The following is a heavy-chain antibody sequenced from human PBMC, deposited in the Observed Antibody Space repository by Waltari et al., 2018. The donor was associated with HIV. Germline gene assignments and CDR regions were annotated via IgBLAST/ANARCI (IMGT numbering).Heavy chain of an antibody. Sequence: QVQLQESGPGLVKPSQTLSLTCTVSGGSISSGSYFWGWIRQPAGKGLEYIGRIYSNGPTSYHPSLKSRVTISVDTSKNQFSLRLSSVTAGDTAVYYCARARQTISGVVRSWFDSWGQGTLVTVSS. CDR3: ARARQTISGVVRSWFDS. J-gene: IGHJ5*01. CDR2: IYSNGPT. V-gene: IGHV4-61*02. CDR1: GGSISSGSYF. D-gene: IGHD3-3*01.